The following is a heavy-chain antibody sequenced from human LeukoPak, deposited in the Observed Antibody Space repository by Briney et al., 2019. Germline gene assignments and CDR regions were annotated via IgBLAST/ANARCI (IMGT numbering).Heavy chain of an antibody. D-gene: IGHD6-13*01. J-gene: IGHJ4*02. CDR1: GFTFDDYA. CDR3: AKSSSWYKGFDY. CDR2: ISWNSGSI. Sequence: PGRSLRLSCAASGFTFDDYAMHWVRQAPGNGLEWVSGISWNSGSIGYADSVKGRFTISRDNAKNSLYLQMNSLRAEDTALYYCAKSSSWYKGFDYWDQGTLVTVSS. V-gene: IGHV3-9*01.